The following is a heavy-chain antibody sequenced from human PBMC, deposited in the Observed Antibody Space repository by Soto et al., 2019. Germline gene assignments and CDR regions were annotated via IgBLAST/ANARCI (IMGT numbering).Heavy chain of an antibody. V-gene: IGHV5-10-1*01. J-gene: IGHJ6*02. CDR3: ARHPSSSGGFTYYYYYGMDV. Sequence: GESLNISCKGSGYSFTSYWISWVRQMPGKGLEWMGRIDPSDSYTNYSTSFQGHVTSSADKSISTAYLQWSSLKASDTAMYYCARHPSSSGGFTYYYYYGMDVWGQGTAVTVSS. CDR1: GYSFTSYW. CDR2: IDPSDSYT. D-gene: IGHD6-6*01.